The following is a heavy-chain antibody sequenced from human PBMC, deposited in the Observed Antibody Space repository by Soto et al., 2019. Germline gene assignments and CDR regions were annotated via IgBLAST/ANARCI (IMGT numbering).Heavy chain of an antibody. CDR3: AKGSVVVAAKFDS. V-gene: IGHV3-23*01. CDR2: ISSSGYST. Sequence: EVQLLESGGDLVQPGGSRRLSCAASGFTFNNYAMSWVRQAPGKGLEWVSAISSSGYSTYYADSVKGRFTISRDNSKNTVYLQMNDLRAEDTAVYYCAKGSVVVAAKFDSWGQGTLVTVSS. J-gene: IGHJ4*02. D-gene: IGHD2-21*02. CDR1: GFTFNNYA.